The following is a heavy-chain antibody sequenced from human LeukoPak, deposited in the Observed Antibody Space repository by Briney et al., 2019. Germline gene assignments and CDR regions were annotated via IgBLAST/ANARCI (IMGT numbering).Heavy chain of an antibody. CDR3: ASEYSRFDY. J-gene: IGHJ4*02. CDR1: GFTFTTYG. CDR2: ISGSGDAA. D-gene: IGHD6-6*01. Sequence: AGSVRLSCAASGFTFTTYGMSWVRQAPGKGLEWVSVISGSGDAAYYADSVKGRFTISGDNSKNTVSLQMNSLRAEDTATYYCASEYSRFDYWGQGTMVTVS. V-gene: IGHV3-23*01.